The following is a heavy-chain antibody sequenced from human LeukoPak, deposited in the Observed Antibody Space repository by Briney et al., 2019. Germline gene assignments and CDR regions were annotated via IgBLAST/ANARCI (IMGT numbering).Heavy chain of an antibody. CDR3: ARRFAAQLAFVDV. Sequence: RGSLRLSCAASGFTFSNYAMHWVRQAPGKGLEYVSAISYNGGSTYYANSVKGRFTISRDNSKNTLYLQMGSLIAEDMAVYYCARRFAAQLAFVDVWGKGTTVTISS. V-gene: IGHV3-64*01. CDR1: GFTFSNYA. CDR2: ISYNGGST. J-gene: IGHJ6*04. D-gene: IGHD3-3*02.